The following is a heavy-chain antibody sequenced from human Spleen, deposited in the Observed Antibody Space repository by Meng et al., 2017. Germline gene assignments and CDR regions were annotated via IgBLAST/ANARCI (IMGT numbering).Heavy chain of an antibody. D-gene: IGHD6-25*01. V-gene: IGHV3-30*04. CDR2: VSYDGSNK. Sequence: GESLKISCAASGFTFSNYAMHWVRQAPGKGLEWVAVVSYDGSNKNYADSVKGRFTVSSDNSKNTLYLHMSSLRTEDTAMYYCARDEDISAAGKLFGDYWGQGTLVTVSS. CDR1: GFTFSNYA. J-gene: IGHJ4*02. CDR3: ARDEDISAAGKLFGDY.